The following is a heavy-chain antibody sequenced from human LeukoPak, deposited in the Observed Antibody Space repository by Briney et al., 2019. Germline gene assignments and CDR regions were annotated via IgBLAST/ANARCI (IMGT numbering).Heavy chain of an antibody. CDR1: GFTVSSNY. J-gene: IGHJ4*02. CDR3: TRDRGAYNLYDY. D-gene: IGHD1-1*01. V-gene: IGHV3-53*01. CDR2: IYSGGST. Sequence: GGSLRLSCAASGFTVSSNYMSWVRQAPGKGLEWVSVIYSGGSTYYADSVKGRFTISRDNSKNTLYLQMNSLKAEDTAVYHCTRDRGAYNLYDYWGQGTLVTVSS.